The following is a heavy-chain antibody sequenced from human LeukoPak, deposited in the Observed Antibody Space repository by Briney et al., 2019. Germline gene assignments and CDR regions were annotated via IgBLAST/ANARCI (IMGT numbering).Heavy chain of an antibody. CDR1: GGSISSYY. D-gene: IGHD3-22*01. J-gene: IGHJ4*02. Sequence: SETLSLTCTVSGGSISSYYWSWIRQPPGKGLEWIGYIYYSGGTNYNPSLKSRVTISVDTSKNQFSLKLSSVTAADTAVYYCARAFTMISDYFDYWGQGTLVTVSS. CDR2: IYYSGGT. V-gene: IGHV4-59*01. CDR3: ARAFTMISDYFDY.